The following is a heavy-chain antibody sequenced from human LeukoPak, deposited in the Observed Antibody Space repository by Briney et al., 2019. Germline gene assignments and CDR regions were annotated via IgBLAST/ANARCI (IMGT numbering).Heavy chain of an antibody. CDR1: GFTLRSYS. D-gene: IGHD2-2*01. Sequence: GGSLRLSCAASGFTLRSYSMSWVRQAPGKGLEWVSSINWGSNHIYYADSVKGRFTISRDNSKNTLYLQMNSLRAEDTAVYYCARALGYCSSTSCYNWFDPWGQGTLVTVSS. V-gene: IGHV3-21*04. CDR3: ARALGYCSSTSCYNWFDP. CDR2: INWGSNHI. J-gene: IGHJ5*02.